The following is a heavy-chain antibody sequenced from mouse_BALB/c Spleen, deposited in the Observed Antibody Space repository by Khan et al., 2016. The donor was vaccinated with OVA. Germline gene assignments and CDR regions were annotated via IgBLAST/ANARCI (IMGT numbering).Heavy chain of an antibody. D-gene: IGHD1-2*01. CDR3: ARRNYFGYTFAY. Sequence: QVQLQQSGAELARPGASVKLSCKASGYTFTDYYINWVKQRTGQGLEWIGEISPGSGDTYYNERFKGQATLTADQSSSTAYMQLSSLTSEASAFYFCARRNYFGYTFAYWGQGTLVTVSA. J-gene: IGHJ3*01. CDR1: GYTFTDYY. CDR2: ISPGSGDT. V-gene: IGHV1-77*01.